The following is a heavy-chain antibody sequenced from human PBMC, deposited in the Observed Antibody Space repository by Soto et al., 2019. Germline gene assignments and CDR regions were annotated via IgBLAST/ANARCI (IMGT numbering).Heavy chain of an antibody. CDR3: ARGGSGYVLVNEF. J-gene: IGHJ4*02. Sequence: QEQLVQSGAEVKKPGSSVKVSCKASGGIFSSYAISWVRQAPGQGLEWMGGIIPIFGTANYAQKFQGRVTITADESTSTDYMGLRSLKAEDTAIYYCARGGSGYVLVNEFWGQGTLFTVSS. CDR1: GGIFSSYA. D-gene: IGHD3-22*01. CDR2: IIPIFGTA. V-gene: IGHV1-69*01.